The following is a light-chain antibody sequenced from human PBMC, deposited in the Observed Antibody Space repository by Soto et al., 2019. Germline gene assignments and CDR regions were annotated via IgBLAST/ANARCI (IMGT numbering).Light chain of an antibody. V-gene: IGKV1-5*01. CDR1: QSISSW. CDR2: DAS. J-gene: IGKJ1*01. Sequence: DIQMTQSPSTLSASVGDRVTITCRASQSISSWLAWYQQKQGKAPKLLIYDASSLESGVPSRFSGSGSGTEFILTISSLQPDDFATYYCQQYNSYWGTFGQGTKVDIK. CDR3: QQYNSYWGT.